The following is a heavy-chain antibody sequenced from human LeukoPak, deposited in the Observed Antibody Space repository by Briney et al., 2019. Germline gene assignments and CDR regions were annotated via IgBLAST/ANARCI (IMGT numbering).Heavy chain of an antibody. V-gene: IGHV3-74*01. Sequence: GGSLRLSCEASGLSFSNYWMHWVRQAPGKGLVWVSRINPEETTISYADSVKGRFTISRDNARNTLYLQMNSLRAEDTAVYYCGRIAINANNGMDVWGQGTTVTVSS. D-gene: IGHD1/OR15-1a*01. CDR2: INPEETTI. CDR1: GLSFSNYW. CDR3: GRIAINANNGMDV. J-gene: IGHJ6*02.